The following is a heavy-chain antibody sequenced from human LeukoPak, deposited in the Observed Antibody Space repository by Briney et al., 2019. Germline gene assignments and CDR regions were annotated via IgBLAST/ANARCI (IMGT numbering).Heavy chain of an antibody. D-gene: IGHD3-10*01. CDR1: GFTFSSYA. CDR3: ATARPSRYYYGSGSYPMDY. Sequence: GGSLRLSCAASGFTFSSYAMSWVRQAPGKGLEWVSAISGSGGSTYYADSVKGRFTISRDNSKNTLYLQMNSLRAEDTAVYYRATARPSRYYYGSGSYPMDYWGQGTLVTVSS. CDR2: ISGSGGST. J-gene: IGHJ4*02. V-gene: IGHV3-23*01.